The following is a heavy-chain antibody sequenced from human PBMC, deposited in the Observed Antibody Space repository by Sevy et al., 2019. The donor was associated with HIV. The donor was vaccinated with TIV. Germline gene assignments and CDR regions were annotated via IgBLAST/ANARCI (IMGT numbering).Heavy chain of an antibody. Sequence: ASVKVSCKASGYTFTSYAMNWVRQAPGQGLEWMGWINTNTGNPTYAQGFTGRFVFSLDTSVSTAYLQMSSLKAEDTAVYYCAREWGLTVVTSWFDPWGQGTLVTVSS. CDR3: AREWGLTVVTSWFDP. CDR1: GYTFTSYA. CDR2: INTNTGNP. J-gene: IGHJ5*02. D-gene: IGHD2-15*01. V-gene: IGHV7-4-1*02.